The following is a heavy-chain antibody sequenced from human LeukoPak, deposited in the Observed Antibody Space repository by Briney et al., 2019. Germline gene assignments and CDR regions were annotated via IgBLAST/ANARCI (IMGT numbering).Heavy chain of an antibody. CDR2: ISGSGGST. CDR1: GFTFSSYA. D-gene: IGHD5-18*01. Sequence: PGGSLRLSCAASGFTFSSYAMSWVRQAPGKGLEWVSAISGSGGSTYYADSVKGRFTISGDSSKNTLYLQMNSLRAEDTAVYYCARDGVRGYSYGHPHFDYWGQGTLVTVSS. J-gene: IGHJ4*02. CDR3: ARDGVRGYSYGHPHFDY. V-gene: IGHV3-23*01.